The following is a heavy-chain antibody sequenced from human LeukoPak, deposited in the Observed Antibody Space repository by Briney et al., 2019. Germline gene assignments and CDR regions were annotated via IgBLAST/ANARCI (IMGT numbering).Heavy chain of an antibody. V-gene: IGHV3-48*02. D-gene: IGHD1-26*01. CDR1: GFTFSAYS. J-gene: IGHJ4*02. CDR2: VSSGGSVM. Sequence: GGSLRLSCTASGFTFSAYSMQWVRQAPGKGLEYISYVSSGGSVMYYADSVKGRFTISRDNAKKSVYLQMNSLRDEDTAIYYCVRAPDGGYDYWGQGALVTVSS. CDR3: VRAPDGGYDY.